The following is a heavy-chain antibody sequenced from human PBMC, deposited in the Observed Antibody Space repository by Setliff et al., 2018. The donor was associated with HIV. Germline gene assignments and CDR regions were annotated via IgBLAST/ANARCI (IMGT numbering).Heavy chain of an antibody. CDR1: GGSIRTGTYY. V-gene: IGHV4-39*07. Sequence: SETLSLTCTVSGGSIRTGTYYWGWIRQPPGRGLEWIGSIYYDGRTFYKPSLESRLTISVDTSKNQFSLRLNSVTAADAAVYFCARGGAVSADFDSWGQGTLVTVSS. CDR3: ARGGAVSADFDS. D-gene: IGHD3-16*01. J-gene: IGHJ4*02. CDR2: IYYDGRT.